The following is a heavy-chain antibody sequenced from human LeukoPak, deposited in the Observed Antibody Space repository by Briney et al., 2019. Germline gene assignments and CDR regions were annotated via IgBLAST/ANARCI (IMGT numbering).Heavy chain of an antibody. CDR2: IYYSGST. Sequence: PSETLSLTCTVSGGSISSYYWSWIRQPPGKGLEWIGYIYYSGSTNYNPSLKSRVTISVDTSKNQFSLKLSSVTAADTAVYYCARASTRLARGGGWFDPWGQGTLVTISS. D-gene: IGHD1-26*01. CDR3: ARASTRLARGGGWFDP. CDR1: GGSISSYY. J-gene: IGHJ5*02. V-gene: IGHV4-59*01.